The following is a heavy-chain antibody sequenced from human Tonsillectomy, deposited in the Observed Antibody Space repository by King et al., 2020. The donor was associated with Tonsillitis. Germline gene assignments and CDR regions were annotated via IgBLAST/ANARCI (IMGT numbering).Heavy chain of an antibody. V-gene: IGHV3-21*01. CDR3: AREFARYYDSSGYPFDY. CDR2: ISSSTSYI. Sequence: VQLVESGGGLVKPGGSLRLSCAASGFSFTSYSMNWVRQAPGKGLEWVSSISSSTSYIYYADSVKGRFSISRDNAKNSLYLQMNSLRAEDTAVYYCAREFARYYDSSGYPFDYWGQGTLVTVSS. D-gene: IGHD3-22*01. J-gene: IGHJ4*02. CDR1: GFSFTSYS.